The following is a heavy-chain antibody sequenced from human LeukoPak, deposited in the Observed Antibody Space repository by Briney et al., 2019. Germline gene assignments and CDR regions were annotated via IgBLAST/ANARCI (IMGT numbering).Heavy chain of an antibody. CDR1: GGSFSGYY. CDR2: INHSGST. V-gene: IGHV4-34*01. CDR3: AREVGEGSSAEESDY. D-gene: IGHD6-6*01. J-gene: IGHJ4*02. Sequence: PSETLSLTCAVYGGSFSGYYWSWIRQPPGKGLEWIGEINHSGSTNYNPPLKSRVTISVDTSKNQFSLKLSSVTAADTAVYYCAREVGEGSSAEESDYWGQGTLVTVSS.